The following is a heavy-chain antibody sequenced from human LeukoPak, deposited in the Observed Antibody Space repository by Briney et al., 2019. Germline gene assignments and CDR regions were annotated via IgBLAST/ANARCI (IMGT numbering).Heavy chain of an antibody. V-gene: IGHV3-11*04. CDR2: ISNTGDFI. Sequence: GGSLRLSCAASGLTFSDEYMSWIRQAPGKGLEWVSYISNTGDFIAYADSVKGRFTMSRDNAKNSLYLQMNSLRAEDTAVYYCAREKGPDLVFDYWGQGTLVTVSS. CDR1: GLTFSDEY. J-gene: IGHJ4*02. CDR3: AREKGPDLVFDY.